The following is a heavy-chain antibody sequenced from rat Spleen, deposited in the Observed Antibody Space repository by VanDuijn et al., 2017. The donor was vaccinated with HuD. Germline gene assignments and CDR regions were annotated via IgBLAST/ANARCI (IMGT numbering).Heavy chain of an antibody. Sequence: EVQLVETGGGLVQPGRSLKLSCVASGFTFSSYWMYWIRQAPGKGLEWVSSISSGGGGTYYPDSVKGRFTISRDNAKSTLYLQMDSLRSEDTATYYCARHGWGYGVMDAWGQGASVTVSS. J-gene: IGHJ4*01. V-gene: IGHV5-58*01. D-gene: IGHD4-3*01. CDR2: ISSGGGGT. CDR1: GFTFSSYW. CDR3: ARHGWGYGVMDA.